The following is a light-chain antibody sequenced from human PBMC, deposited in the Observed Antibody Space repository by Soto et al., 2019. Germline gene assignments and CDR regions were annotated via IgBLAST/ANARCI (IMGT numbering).Light chain of an antibody. V-gene: IGKV3-20*01. CDR1: QRVTVNS. CDR3: QQYGDSPLT. Sequence: EILLTQSPSTLSLSPGEGVTLSCRASQRVTVNSLAWYQQKPGQAPRLLIYAASTRAAAVPDRFTGSGSGTDFALTISSLEPEAFGVYDCQQYGDSPLTSGPGTKVDIK. J-gene: IGKJ3*01. CDR2: AAS.